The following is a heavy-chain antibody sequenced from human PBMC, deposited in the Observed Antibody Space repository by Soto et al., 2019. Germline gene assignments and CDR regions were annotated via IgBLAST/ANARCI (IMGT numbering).Heavy chain of an antibody. V-gene: IGHV4-59*01. CDR1: GGSISSYY. J-gene: IGHJ4*02. CDR3: ARVPPESPKYFVY. Sequence: SETLSLTCTVSGGSISSYYWSWIRQPPGKGLEWIGYIYYSGSTNYNPSLKSRVTISVDTSKNQFSLKLSSVTAADTAVYYCARVPPESPKYFVYCGQRILVTVFS. CDR2: IYYSGST.